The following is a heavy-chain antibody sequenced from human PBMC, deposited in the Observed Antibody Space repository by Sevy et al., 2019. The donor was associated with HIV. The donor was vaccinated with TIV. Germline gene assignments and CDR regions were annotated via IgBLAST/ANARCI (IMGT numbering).Heavy chain of an antibody. CDR1: GGSISSASYS. CDR2: IYHGGTT. J-gene: IGHJ5*02. V-gene: IGHV4-30-2*01. CDR3: ASSYSGSYYDWFDP. D-gene: IGHD1-26*01. Sequence: SETLSLTCAVSGGSISSASYSWSWMRQPPGKGLEWIGYIYHGGTTYYIPALKSRVTMSLDRSKNQFALELGSVTAADTAVYYCASSYSGSYYDWFDPWGQGILVTVSS.